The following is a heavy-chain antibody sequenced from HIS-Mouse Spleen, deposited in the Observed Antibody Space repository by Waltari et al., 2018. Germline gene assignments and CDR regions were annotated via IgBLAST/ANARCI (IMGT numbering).Heavy chain of an antibody. V-gene: IGHV4-39*07. D-gene: IGHD6-13*01. Sequence: VQLVESGGGLVQPGGSLRLSCAASGFTFSSYWMSWVRQAPGKGLEWIGSIYYSGSTYYNPSLKSRVTISVDTSKNQFSLKLSSVTAADTAVYYCAREIPYSSSWYDWYFDLWGRGTLVTVSS. CDR2: IYYSGST. CDR3: AREIPYSSSWYDWYFDL. CDR1: GFTFSSYW. J-gene: IGHJ2*01.